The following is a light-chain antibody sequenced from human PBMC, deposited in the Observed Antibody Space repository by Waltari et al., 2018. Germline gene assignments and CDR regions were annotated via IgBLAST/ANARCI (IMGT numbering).Light chain of an antibody. J-gene: IGLJ1*01. CDR1: SLRSHY. V-gene: IGLV3-19*01. CDR3: NSRDSSGNHYV. CDR2: GKN. Sequence: SSELTQDPAVSVAFGQTVRIPCQGDSLRSHYADWYQQKPGQAPVLVIYGKNNRPSGIPDRFSGSSSGNTASLTITGAQAEDEADYYCNSRDSSGNHYVFGTGTKVTVL.